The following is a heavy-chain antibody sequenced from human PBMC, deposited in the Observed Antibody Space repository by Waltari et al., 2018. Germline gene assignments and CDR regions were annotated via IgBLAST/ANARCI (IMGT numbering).Heavy chain of an antibody. CDR2: IYTSGST. D-gene: IGHD4-4*01. CDR3: ARSPHYSNYASILYYYYMDV. Sequence: QVQLQQWGAGLLKPSETLSLTCAVYGGSFSSYYWSWIRQPAGKGLEWIGRIYTSGSTNYNPSLKSRVTMSVDTSKNQFSLKLSSVTAADTAVYYCARSPHYSNYASILYYYYMDVWGKGTTVTISS. J-gene: IGHJ6*03. V-gene: IGHV4-59*10. CDR1: GGSFSSYY.